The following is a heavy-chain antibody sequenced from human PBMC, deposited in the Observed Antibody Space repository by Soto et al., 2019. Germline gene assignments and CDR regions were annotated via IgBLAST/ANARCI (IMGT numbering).Heavy chain of an antibody. CDR3: AKDRIAVGGGVFDS. Sequence: EVQLLESGGGLVQPGGSLRLSCGASGFTFSSYAMSWVRQAPGKGLEWVSFITDRGGDIFYAHSVKGRFTISRDNSKHTLYLQMNSLRAEDTAIYYCAKDRIAVGGGVFDSWGQGTLVTVTS. CDR1: GFTFSSYA. J-gene: IGHJ4*02. CDR2: ITDRGGDI. V-gene: IGHV3-23*01. D-gene: IGHD6-19*01.